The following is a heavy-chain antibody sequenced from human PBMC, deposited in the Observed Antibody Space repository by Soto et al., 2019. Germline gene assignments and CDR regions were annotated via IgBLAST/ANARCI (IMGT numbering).Heavy chain of an antibody. J-gene: IGHJ4*02. CDR3: AKGSRGSGSYNIDY. D-gene: IGHD3-10*01. CDR1: GFTFSSYG. V-gene: IGHV3-30*18. CDR2: ISYDGSNK. Sequence: QVQLVESGGGVVQPGRSLRLSCAASGFTFSSYGMHWVRQAPGKGLEWVAVISYDGSNKYYADSVKGRFTISRDNSKNTLYLQMNSLRAEDTAVYYCAKGSRGSGSYNIDYWGQGTLVTVSS.